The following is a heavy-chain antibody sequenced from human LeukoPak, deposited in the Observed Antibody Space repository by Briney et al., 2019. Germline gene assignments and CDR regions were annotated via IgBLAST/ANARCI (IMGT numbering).Heavy chain of an antibody. CDR2: IYYSGST. J-gene: IGHJ3*02. D-gene: IGHD3-3*01. V-gene: IGHV4-59*01. CDR1: GGSIRSYY. CDR3: ARARITIFGVAYDAFDI. Sequence: KASETLSLTCTVSGGSIRSYYWSWIRQPPGKGLEWIGYIYYSGSTNYNPSLKSRVTISVDTSKNQFSLKLSSVTAADTAVYYCARARITIFGVAYDAFDIWGQGTMVTFSS.